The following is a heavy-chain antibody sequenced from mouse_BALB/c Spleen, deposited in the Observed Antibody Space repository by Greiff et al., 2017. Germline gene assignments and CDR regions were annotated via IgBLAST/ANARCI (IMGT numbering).Heavy chain of an antibody. CDR1: GYAFTNYL. V-gene: IGHV1-54*01. J-gene: IGHJ4*01. D-gene: IGHD2-3*01. Sequence: QVQLQQSGAELVRPGPSVTVSCKVSGYAFTNYLIEWVEQRPGQGLVWIGVINPGSGGTNYNEKFTGKATLTADKSSSTAYMQLSSLTSDDSAVYCCAKPYDLYAMDYWGQGTSVTVSS. CDR2: INPGSGGT. CDR3: AKPYDLYAMDY.